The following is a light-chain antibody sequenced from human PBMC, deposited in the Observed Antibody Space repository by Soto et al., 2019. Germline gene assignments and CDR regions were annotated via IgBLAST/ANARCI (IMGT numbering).Light chain of an antibody. CDR1: QSVLYSSNNKNY. J-gene: IGKJ1*01. V-gene: IGKV4-1*01. CDR2: WAS. CDR3: QQYYSNPRT. Sequence: DIVMPQSPDSLAVSLGERATINCKSSQSVLYSSNNKNYLAWYQQKPGQPPKLLIYWASTRESGVPDRFSGSGSGTDFTLTISSLQAEDVEVYYCQQYYSNPRTFGQGTKVDIK.